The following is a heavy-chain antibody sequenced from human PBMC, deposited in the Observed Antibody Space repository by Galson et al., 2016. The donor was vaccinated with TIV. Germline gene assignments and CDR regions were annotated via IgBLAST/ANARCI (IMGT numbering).Heavy chain of an antibody. D-gene: IGHD1-1*01. CDR2: IYSGGST. CDR1: GFTVSSNY. V-gene: IGHV3-53*04. Sequence: SLRLSCAASGFTVSSNYMNWVRQAPGKGLEWVSVIYSGGSTYYADSVKGRFTISRHSSRNTLYVQMNSLRVDDTAVYYCARVLTGTTVYFQHWGQGTLVTVSS. J-gene: IGHJ1*01. CDR3: ARVLTGTTVYFQH.